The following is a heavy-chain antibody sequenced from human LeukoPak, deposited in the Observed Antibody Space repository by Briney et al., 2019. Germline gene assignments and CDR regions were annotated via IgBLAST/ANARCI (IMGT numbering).Heavy chain of an antibody. CDR3: ARQEYYYDSSGYYPAFDY. V-gene: IGHV4-39*01. CDR1: GGSISSSSYY. J-gene: IGHJ4*02. D-gene: IGHD3-22*01. Sequence: SETLSLTCTVSGGSISSSSYYWGWIRQPPGKGLEWIGSIYYSGSTYYNPSLKSRVTISVDTSKNQFSLKLSSVTAADTAVYYCARQEYYYDSSGYYPAFDYWGQGTLVTVSS. CDR2: IYYSGST.